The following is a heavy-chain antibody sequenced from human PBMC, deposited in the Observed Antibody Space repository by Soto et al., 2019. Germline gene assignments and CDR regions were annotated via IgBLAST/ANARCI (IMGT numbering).Heavy chain of an antibody. Sequence: EVQLVESGAGLVKPGGSLRLSCAASGFTFTRYSMNWVRQAPGKGLEWVSSISSTTNYVYYGDSMKGRFTISRDIAKNSLYLEMNSLRAEDTAVYYCARESEDLTSNFDYWGQGTLVTVSS. CDR1: GFTFTRYS. CDR2: ISSTTNYV. J-gene: IGHJ4*02. V-gene: IGHV3-21*06. CDR3: ARESEDLTSNFDY.